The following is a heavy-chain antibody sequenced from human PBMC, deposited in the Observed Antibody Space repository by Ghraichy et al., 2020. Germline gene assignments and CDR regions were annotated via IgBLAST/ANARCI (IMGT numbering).Heavy chain of an antibody. J-gene: IGHJ4*02. CDR1: GYTFTGYH. CDR3: AREVGYCSGGTCLPDY. D-gene: IGHD2-15*01. Sequence: ASVKVSCKASGYTFTGYHIHWVRQAPGQGLEWMGWINPYSGTTTYAQSFKGRVTMTRDSSVSTAYMELRRLRSDDTAVYYCAREVGYCSGGTCLPDYWGQGTLVSVSS. CDR2: INPYSGTT. V-gene: IGHV1-2*02.